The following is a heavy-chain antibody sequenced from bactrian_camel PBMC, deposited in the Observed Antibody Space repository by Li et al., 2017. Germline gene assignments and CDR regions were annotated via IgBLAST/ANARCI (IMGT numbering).Heavy chain of an antibody. V-gene: IGHV3S40*01. J-gene: IGHJ4*01. CDR2: IHSTSGTT. CDR3: TNLGDY. CDR1: GFTFSESA. D-gene: IGHD1*01. Sequence: DVQLVESGGGLVQPGGSLTLSCAISGFTFSESAMNWVRQAPGKGLEWVAGIHSTSGTTYYSDFVKGRFTVSRDNAKNMAYLQLNSLKMEDTAKYYCTNLGDYLGQGTQVTVS.